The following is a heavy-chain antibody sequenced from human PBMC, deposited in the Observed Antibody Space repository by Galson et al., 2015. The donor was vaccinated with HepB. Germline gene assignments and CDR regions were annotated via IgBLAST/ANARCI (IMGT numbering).Heavy chain of an antibody. V-gene: IGHV1-8*01. CDR3: ASALYCSSTSCYLDAFDI. CDR1: GYTFTSYD. J-gene: IGHJ3*02. D-gene: IGHD2-2*01. Sequence: SVKVSCKASGYTFTSYDINWVRQATGQGLEWMGWMNPNSGNTGYAQKFQGRVTMTRNTSISTAYMELSSLRSEDTAVYYCASALYCSSTSCYLDAFDIWGQGTMVTVSS. CDR2: MNPNSGNT.